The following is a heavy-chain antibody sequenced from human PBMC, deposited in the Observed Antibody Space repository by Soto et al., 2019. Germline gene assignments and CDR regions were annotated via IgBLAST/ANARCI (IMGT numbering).Heavy chain of an antibody. V-gene: IGHV1-3*01. Sequence: ASVKVSCKASGYTFTSYAMHWVRQAPGQRLEWMGWINAGNGNTKYSQKFQGRVTITRDTSASTAYMELSSLRSEDTAVYYCARERRWLQSSDAFDIWGQGTMVTVSS. D-gene: IGHD5-12*01. CDR1: GYTFTSYA. J-gene: IGHJ3*02. CDR3: ARERRWLQSSDAFDI. CDR2: INAGNGNT.